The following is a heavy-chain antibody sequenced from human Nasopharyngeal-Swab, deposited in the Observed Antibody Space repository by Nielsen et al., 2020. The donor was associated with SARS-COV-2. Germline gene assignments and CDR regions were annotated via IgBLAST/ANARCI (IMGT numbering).Heavy chain of an antibody. Sequence: SQTLSLTCAVYGGSFRGYYWSWIRQPPGKGLEWIGEINHSGSTNYNPSLKSRVTISVDTSKNQFSLELSSVTAADTAVYYCARGSVPGIAAAGRYGMDVWGQGTTVTVSS. V-gene: IGHV4-34*01. CDR2: INHSGST. CDR3: ARGSVPGIAAAGRYGMDV. D-gene: IGHD6-13*01. J-gene: IGHJ6*02. CDR1: GGSFRGYY.